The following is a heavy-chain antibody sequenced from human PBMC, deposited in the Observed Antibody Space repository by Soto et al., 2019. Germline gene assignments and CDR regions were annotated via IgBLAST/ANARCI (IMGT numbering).Heavy chain of an antibody. V-gene: IGHV4-34*01. Sequence: QVQLQQWGAGLLKPSETLSLTCAVYGGSFSGYYWSWIRQPPGKGLEWIGEINHSGSTNYNPSLKSRVTISVDWSKNQFHLKLSSVTAADTAVYYCARGTAAAGMGNWFDPWGQGTLVTVSS. CDR1: GGSFSGYY. CDR3: ARGTAAAGMGNWFDP. J-gene: IGHJ5*02. D-gene: IGHD6-13*01. CDR2: INHSGST.